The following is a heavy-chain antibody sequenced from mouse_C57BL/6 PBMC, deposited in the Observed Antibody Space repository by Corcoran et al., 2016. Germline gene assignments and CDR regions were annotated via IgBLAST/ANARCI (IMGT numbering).Heavy chain of an antibody. CDR1: GYAFSSYW. V-gene: IGHV1-80*01. D-gene: IGHD2-4*01. Sequence: QVQLQQSGAELVKPGASVKISCKASGYAFSSYWMNWVKQRPGKGLEWIGQIYPGDGDTNYNGKFKGKATLTADKSSSTAYMQLSSRTSEDSAVYFCARSNYDDDEWGRAMDYWGQGTSVTVAS. J-gene: IGHJ4*01. CDR3: ARSNYDDDEWGRAMDY. CDR2: IYPGDGDT.